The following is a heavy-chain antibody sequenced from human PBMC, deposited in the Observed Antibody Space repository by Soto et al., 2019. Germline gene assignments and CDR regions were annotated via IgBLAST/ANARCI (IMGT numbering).Heavy chain of an antibody. CDR1: GYTFTGYY. CDR3: ARVNNRNNYYYSMDV. J-gene: IGHJ6*02. D-gene: IGHD3-16*02. CDR2: INPNSGGT. Sequence: ASVKVSCKASGYTFTGYYMHWVRQAPGQGLEWMGWINPNSGGTNYAQKFQGWVTMTRDTSISTAYMELSRLRSDDTAVYYCARVNNRNNYYYSMDVWGQGTTVTVSS. V-gene: IGHV1-2*04.